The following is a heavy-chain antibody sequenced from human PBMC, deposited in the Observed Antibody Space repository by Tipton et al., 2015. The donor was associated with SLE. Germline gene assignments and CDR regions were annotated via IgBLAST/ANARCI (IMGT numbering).Heavy chain of an antibody. Sequence: LSLTCAVYGVSFSGYYWSWIRQPPGKGLEWIGEINHSGSTNYNPSLKSRVTISVDTSKNQFSLKLSSVTAADTAVYYCARGGYYGSGSFQHWGQGTLVTVSS. CDR3: ARGGYYGSGSFQH. CDR2: INHSGST. V-gene: IGHV4-34*01. CDR1: GVSFSGYY. D-gene: IGHD3-10*01. J-gene: IGHJ1*01.